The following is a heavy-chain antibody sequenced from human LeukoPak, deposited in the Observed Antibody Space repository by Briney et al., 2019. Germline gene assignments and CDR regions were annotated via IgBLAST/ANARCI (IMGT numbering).Heavy chain of an antibody. D-gene: IGHD1-26*01. CDR2: INSDGSST. CDR3: ARDQWELLRGP. CDR1: GFAFSTYW. Sequence: GGSLRLSCAASGFAFSTYWMHWVRQAPGKGLVWVSRINSDGSSTTYADPVKGRFTISRDNAKNTLYLQMNSLRAEDTAVYYCARDQWELLRGPWGQGTLVTVSS. V-gene: IGHV3-74*01. J-gene: IGHJ5*02.